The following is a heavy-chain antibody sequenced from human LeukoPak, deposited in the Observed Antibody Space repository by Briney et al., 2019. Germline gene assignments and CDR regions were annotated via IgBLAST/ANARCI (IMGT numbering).Heavy chain of an antibody. D-gene: IGHD1-26*01. J-gene: IGHJ4*02. CDR1: GFTFSSYA. CDR3: SHSIVGATEWLFDY. V-gene: IGHV3-23*01. CDR2: ISGSGGST. Sequence: GGSLRLPCAASGFTFSSYAMSWVRQAPGKGLEWVSAISGSGGSTYYADSVKGRFTISRDNSKNTLYLQMNSLKTEDTAVYYCSHSIVGATEWLFDYWGQGTLVTVSS.